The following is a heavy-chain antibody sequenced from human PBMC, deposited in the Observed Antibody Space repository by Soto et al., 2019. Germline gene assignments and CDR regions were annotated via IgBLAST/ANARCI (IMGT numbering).Heavy chain of an antibody. CDR1: GYTLTELS. CDR2: FDPEDGET. CDR3: ATVGRDFDWLSHNWFDP. Sequence: AASVKVSCKVSGYTLTELSMHWVRQAPGKGLEWMGGFDPEDGETIYAQKFQGRVTMTEDTSTDTAYMELSSLRSEDTAVYYCATVGRDFDWLSHNWFDPWGQGTLVTVSS. V-gene: IGHV1-24*01. D-gene: IGHD3-9*01. J-gene: IGHJ5*02.